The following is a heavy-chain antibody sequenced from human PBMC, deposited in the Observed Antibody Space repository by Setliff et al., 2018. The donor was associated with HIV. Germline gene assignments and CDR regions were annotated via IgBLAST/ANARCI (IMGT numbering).Heavy chain of an antibody. J-gene: IGHJ4*03. Sequence: PGGSLRLSCEASGFPFSVHGMHWVRQSPGKGLEWLAVIWYDGGTKYYADSLQGRFTISRDDSKNSLYLQRNTLGAEDTAVYYCARGQFRLRPDSLDLWGQGTLVTVSS. D-gene: IGHD2-21*01. CDR2: IWYDGGTK. V-gene: IGHV3-33*01. CDR3: ARGQFRLRPDSLDL. CDR1: GFPFSVHG.